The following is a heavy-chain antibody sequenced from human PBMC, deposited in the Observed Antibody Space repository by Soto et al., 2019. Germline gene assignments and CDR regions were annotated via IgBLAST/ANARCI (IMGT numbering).Heavy chain of an antibody. CDR2: ISAYNGNT. CDR3: ARDWRYYDSSGYSPSMYYFDY. V-gene: IGHV1-18*04. Sequence: ASVKVSCKASGYTFTSYGISWVRQAPGQGLEWMGWISAYNGNTNYAQKLQGRVTMTTDTSTSTAYMELRSLRSDDTAVYYCARDWRYYDSSGYSPSMYYFDYWGQGTLVTVSS. J-gene: IGHJ4*02. D-gene: IGHD3-22*01. CDR1: GYTFTSYG.